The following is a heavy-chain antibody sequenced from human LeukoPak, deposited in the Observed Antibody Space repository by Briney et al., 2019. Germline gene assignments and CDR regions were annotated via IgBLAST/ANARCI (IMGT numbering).Heavy chain of an antibody. D-gene: IGHD2-15*01. V-gene: IGHV4-59*01. CDR2: ISYSGST. J-gene: IGHJ4*02. Sequence: SETLSLTCTVSGGSITGYYWSWIRQPPGKGLQWIGYISYSGSTNYNPSLKSRVTISVDTSKNQFSLKLSSVTAADTAVYYCARDGVVVAVHFDYWGQGTLVTVSS. CDR3: ARDGVVVAVHFDY. CDR1: GGSITGYY.